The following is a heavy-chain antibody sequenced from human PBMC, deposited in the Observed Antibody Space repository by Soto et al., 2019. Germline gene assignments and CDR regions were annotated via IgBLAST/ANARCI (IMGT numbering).Heavy chain of an antibody. Sequence: QLQLQESGPGLVKPSETLSLSCTVSGGSITSSFYWGWIRQPPGKGLEWIGSIYGTGNTYYNPSLKGRVTISADTSKNQFSLNLISVTAADTAVYYCRSSSRYSTDVWGQGTPVTVSS. J-gene: IGHJ4*02. CDR1: GGSITSSFY. CDR3: RSSSRYSTDV. CDR2: IYGTGNT. V-gene: IGHV4-39*01. D-gene: IGHD6-13*01.